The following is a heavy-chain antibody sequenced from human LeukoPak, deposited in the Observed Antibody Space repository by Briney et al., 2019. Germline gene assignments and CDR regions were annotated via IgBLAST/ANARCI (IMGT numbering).Heavy chain of an antibody. Sequence: SETLSPTCAVYGGSFSGYYWSWIRQPPGKGLEWIGEINHSGSTNYNPSLKSRVTISVDTSKNQFSLKLSSVTAADTAVYYCARGPPIAAAAYFDYWGQGTLVTVSS. V-gene: IGHV4-34*01. CDR1: GGSFSGYY. J-gene: IGHJ4*02. CDR3: ARGPPIAAAAYFDY. D-gene: IGHD6-13*01. CDR2: INHSGST.